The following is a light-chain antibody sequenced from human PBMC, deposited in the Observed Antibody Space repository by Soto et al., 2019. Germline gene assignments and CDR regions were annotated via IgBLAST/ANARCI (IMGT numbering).Light chain of an antibody. CDR2: GAS. V-gene: IGKV3-20*01. CDR1: QSVSTRY. CDR3: QQYGSSPLT. Sequence: EIVLTQSPGTLSLSPGERATLSCRASQSVSTRYVAWYQQNPGQAPRFLIYGASSRATGIPDRFSGSGSGTDFTLTISRLEPEDFAVYYCQQYGSSPLTFGGGTKVEIK. J-gene: IGKJ4*01.